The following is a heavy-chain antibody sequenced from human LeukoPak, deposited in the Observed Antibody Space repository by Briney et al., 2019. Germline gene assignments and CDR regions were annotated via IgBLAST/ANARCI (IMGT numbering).Heavy chain of an antibody. D-gene: IGHD3-10*01. V-gene: IGHV4-34*01. CDR3: AGAFYGSGVARLNWFDP. J-gene: IGHJ5*02. CDR1: GGSFSGYY. CDR2: INHSGST. Sequence: PSETLSLTCAVYGGSFSGYYWSWIRQPPGKGLEWIGEINHSGSTNYNPSLKSRVTISVDTSKNQFSLKLSSVTAADTAVYYCAGAFYGSGVARLNWFDPWGQGTLVTVSS.